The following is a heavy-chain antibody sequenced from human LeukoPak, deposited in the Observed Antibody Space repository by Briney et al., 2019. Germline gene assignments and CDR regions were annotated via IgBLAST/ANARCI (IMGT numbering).Heavy chain of an antibody. CDR2: IYHSGST. J-gene: IGHJ3*02. D-gene: IGHD3-22*01. V-gene: IGHV4-30-2*01. CDR3: ARHTPKKYYYDSSGYSNAFDI. CDR1: GGSISSGGYS. Sequence: SQTLSLTCAVSGGSISSGGYSWSWIRQPPGKGLEWIGYIYHSGSTYYNPSLKSRVTISVDRSKNQFSLRLSSVTAADTAVYYCARHTPKKYYYDSSGYSNAFDIWGQGTMVTVSS.